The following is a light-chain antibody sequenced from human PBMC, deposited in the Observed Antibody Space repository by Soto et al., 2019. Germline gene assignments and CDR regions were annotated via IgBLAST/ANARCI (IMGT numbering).Light chain of an antibody. V-gene: IGLV2-23*01. CDR2: EAS. CDR3: CSYAGSSTYV. CDR1: SSDVGSYNL. J-gene: IGLJ1*01. Sequence: QSALTQPASVSGSPGQSITIACTGTSSDVGSYNLVSWYQQHPGKAPKLLIFEASKRPSGVSNRFSGSKSGNTASLTISGLEAEDEADYYCCSYAGSSTYVFGTGTKLTVL.